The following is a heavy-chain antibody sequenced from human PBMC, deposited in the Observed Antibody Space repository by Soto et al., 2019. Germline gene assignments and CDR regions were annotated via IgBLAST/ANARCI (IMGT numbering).Heavy chain of an antibody. J-gene: IGHJ6*02. V-gene: IGHV3-9*01. Sequence: SLRLSCAASGFTFDDYAMHWVRQAPGKGLEWVSGISWNSGSIGYADSVKGRFTISRDNAKNSLYLQMNSLRAEDTALYYCAKDMSSSGSIYYYGMDVWGQGTTVTVSS. CDR1: GFTFDDYA. CDR3: AKDMSSSGSIYYYGMDV. D-gene: IGHD6-19*01. CDR2: ISWNSGSI.